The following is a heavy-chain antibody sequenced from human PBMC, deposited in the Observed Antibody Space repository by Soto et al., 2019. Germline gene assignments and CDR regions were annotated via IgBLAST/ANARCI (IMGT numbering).Heavy chain of an antibody. CDR1: GGSISSGGYY. D-gene: IGHD2-15*01. J-gene: IGHJ3*02. V-gene: IGHV4-31*03. CDR3: ARGCSGGSGYFDDAFDI. CDR2: IYYSGST. Sequence: SETLSLTCTVSGGSISSGGYYWSWIRQPPGKGLEWIGYIYYSGSTYYNPSLKSRVTISVDTSKNQFYLKLSSVTAADTAVYYCARGCSGGSGYFDDAFDIWGQGIMVTVSS.